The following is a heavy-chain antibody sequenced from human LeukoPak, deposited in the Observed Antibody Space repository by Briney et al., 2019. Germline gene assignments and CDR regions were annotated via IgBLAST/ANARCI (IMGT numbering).Heavy chain of an antibody. J-gene: IGHJ4*02. CDR1: GYTFTSNY. V-gene: IGHV1-46*01. Sequence: ASVNVSCKASGYTFTSNYIHWVRQAPGQGLEWMGMIYPRDGSTSYAQKFQGRVTVTRDTSTSTVHMELSGLRSEDTAVYYCARDQEVFDYWGQGTLVTVSS. CDR2: IYPRDGST. CDR3: ARDQEVFDY.